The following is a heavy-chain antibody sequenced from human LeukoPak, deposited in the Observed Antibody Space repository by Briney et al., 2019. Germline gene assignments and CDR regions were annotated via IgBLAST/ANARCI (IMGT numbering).Heavy chain of an antibody. CDR1: GYTFTNYG. D-gene: IGHD3-10*01. J-gene: IGHJ6*02. V-gene: IGHV7-4-1*02. CDR3: ARSYGAFEGATYYYYGMDV. CDR2: INTNTGNP. Sequence: ASVKVSCKASGYTFTNYGLSWVRQAPGQGLEWMGWINTNTGNPKSAQGFTERFVFSLDASVSTAYLQISSLKAADTAVYYCARSYGAFEGATYYYYGMDVWGQGTTVTVSS.